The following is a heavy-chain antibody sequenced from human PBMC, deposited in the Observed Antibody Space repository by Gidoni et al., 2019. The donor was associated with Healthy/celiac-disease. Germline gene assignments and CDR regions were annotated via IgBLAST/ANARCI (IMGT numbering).Heavy chain of an antibody. CDR1: GFTFSSYG. V-gene: IGHV3-33*01. J-gene: IGHJ4*02. CDR3: ARARHAHLRGYSGYEHFDY. Sequence: QVQLVESGGGVVQPGRSLRLSCAASGFTFSSYGMHWVRQAPGKGLEWVAVIWYDGSNKYYADSVKGRFTISRDNSKNTLYLQMNSLRAKDTAVYYCARARHAHLRGYSGYEHFDYWGQGTLVTVSS. D-gene: IGHD5-12*01. CDR2: IWYDGSNK.